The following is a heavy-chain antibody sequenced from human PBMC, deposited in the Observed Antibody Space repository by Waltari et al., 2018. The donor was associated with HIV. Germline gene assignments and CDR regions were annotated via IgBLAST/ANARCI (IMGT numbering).Heavy chain of an antibody. Sequence: QITLKESGPTLVKPTQTLTMTCTFSGFSLSTTGVGVGSIRQPPGKALEWLALIYWDDDKRYSPSLKSRLTITKDTSKNQVVLTMTNMDPVDTATYYCAHRLTGDYYFDYWGQGTLVTVSS. V-gene: IGHV2-5*02. CDR1: GFSLSTTGVG. CDR2: IYWDDDK. CDR3: AHRLTGDYYFDY. D-gene: IGHD7-27*01. J-gene: IGHJ4*02.